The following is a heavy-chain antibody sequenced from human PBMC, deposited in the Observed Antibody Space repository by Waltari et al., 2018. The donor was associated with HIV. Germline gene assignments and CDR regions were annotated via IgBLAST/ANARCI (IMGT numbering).Heavy chain of an antibody. V-gene: IGHV3-7*01. CDR1: GFTFGRYW. CDR3: ARLRGGYDFDY. J-gene: IGHJ4*02. Sequence: EVQLVESGGGLVQPGGSLRLSCAASGFTFGRYWMSWVRQAPGKGLECVANIKQDGSEKSYVDSVKGRFTISRDNAKNSLYLQMNNLRAEDTAVYYCARLRGGYDFDYWGQGTLVTVSS. CDR2: IKQDGSEK. D-gene: IGHD5-12*01.